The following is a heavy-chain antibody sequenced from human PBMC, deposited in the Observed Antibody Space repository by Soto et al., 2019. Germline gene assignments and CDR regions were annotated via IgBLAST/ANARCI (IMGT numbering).Heavy chain of an antibody. CDR1: GHRVSSNSAA. CDR2: TYYRSTLYS. CDR3: ARGPSHLDP. J-gene: IGHJ5*02. Sequence: SQTLAVTGASSGHRVSSNSAARNWIRQSPASGLEWLGRTYYRSTLYSYYAPSVKSRITTKPDKSSNQFSLQLTSVTPEDTAVYYCARGPSHLDPWGPGILVTVSS. V-gene: IGHV6-1*01.